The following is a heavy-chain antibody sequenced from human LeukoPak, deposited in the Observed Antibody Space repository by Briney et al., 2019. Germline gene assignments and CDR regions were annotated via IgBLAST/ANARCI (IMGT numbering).Heavy chain of an antibody. CDR2: IYYTGST. D-gene: IGHD3-9*01. V-gene: IGHV4-61*01. CDR1: GDSISYSIYY. CDR3: ARAMSDYDILTGYYSMTFDY. Sequence: SETLSLTCTVSGDSISYSIYYWSWIRQTPGKGLEYIGYIYYTGSTNYNPSLKNRVAISVDTSKNQFSLKLSSVTAADTAVYYCARAMSDYDILTGYYSMTFDYWGQGTLVTVSS. J-gene: IGHJ4*02.